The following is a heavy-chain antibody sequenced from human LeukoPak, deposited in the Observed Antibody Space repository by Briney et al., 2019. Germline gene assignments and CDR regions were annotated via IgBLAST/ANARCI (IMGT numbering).Heavy chain of an antibody. CDR1: GFTFSSYW. CDR3: ARDFGYYYYYGMDV. V-gene: IGHV3-74*01. Sequence: GGSLRLSCAASGFTFSSYWMHWVRRAPGKGLVWVSRINSDGSSTSYADSVKGRFTISRDNAKNTLYLQMNSLRAEDTAVYYCARDFGYYYYYGMDVWGQGTTVTVSS. CDR2: INSDGSST. J-gene: IGHJ6*02. D-gene: IGHD3-10*01.